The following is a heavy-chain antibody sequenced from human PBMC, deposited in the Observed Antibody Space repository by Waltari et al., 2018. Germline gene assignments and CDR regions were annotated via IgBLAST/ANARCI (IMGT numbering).Heavy chain of an antibody. CDR1: GYTFTQYF. D-gene: IGHD4-17*01. CDR2: VNCSSGGI. J-gene: IGHJ4*03. CDR3: SNPDGF. V-gene: IGHV1-2*06. Sequence: QGQLEQSGAEVKKPGASVKVSCKSLGYTFTQYFIPWVRQAPGQGLEWMGRVNCSSGGINYAPKFKGRVSMTRDTSINTAYMELSGLTTNDTAVYYCSNPDGFWGQGTMVTVSS.